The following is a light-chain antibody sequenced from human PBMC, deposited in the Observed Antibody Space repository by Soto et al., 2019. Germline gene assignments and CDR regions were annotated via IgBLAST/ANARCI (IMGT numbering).Light chain of an antibody. CDR1: SSDVGGYIY. CDR3: NSYTTNTTVV. CDR2: DVN. V-gene: IGLV2-14*03. J-gene: IGLJ2*01. Sequence: QSALTQPASVSGSPGQSIIISCTETSSDVGGYIYVSWYQQHPGKAPKLMMYDVNIRPSGVSSRFSGSKSGNTASLTISGLQPEDEADYYCNSYTTNTTVVFGGGTKLTVL.